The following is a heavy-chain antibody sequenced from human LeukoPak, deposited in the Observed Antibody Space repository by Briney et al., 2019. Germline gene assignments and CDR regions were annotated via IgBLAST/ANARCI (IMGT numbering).Heavy chain of an antibody. Sequence: GGSLRLSCAASGFTFSSYAMSWVRQAPGKGLEWVSGISGSGGTTYYAGSVKGRFTISRDNSKNTLYLQMNSLRAEDTALYYCAKGPGYCSSTSCYLDYWGQGTLVTVSS. CDR1: GFTFSSYA. V-gene: IGHV3-23*01. D-gene: IGHD2-2*01. CDR2: ISGSGGTT. J-gene: IGHJ4*02. CDR3: AKGPGYCSSTSCYLDY.